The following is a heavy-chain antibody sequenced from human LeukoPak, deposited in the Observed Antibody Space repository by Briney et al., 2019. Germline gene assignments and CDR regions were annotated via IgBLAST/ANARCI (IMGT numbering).Heavy chain of an antibody. D-gene: IGHD6-6*01. Sequence: SGPTLLKPTPTLTLTCTFSGFSLRTRGVGVGWIRQPPGKALEWLSLISWNDDKGYSPSLRSRLTITKDTSKNQVVLTMTNMDPVDTATYYCAHRLAYSSSFDMDVWGQGTTVTVSS. J-gene: IGHJ6*02. CDR3: AHRLAYSSSFDMDV. CDR1: GFSLRTRGVG. V-gene: IGHV2-5*01. CDR2: ISWNDDK.